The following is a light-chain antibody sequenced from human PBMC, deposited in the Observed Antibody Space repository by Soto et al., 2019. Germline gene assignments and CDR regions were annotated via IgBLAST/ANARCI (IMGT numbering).Light chain of an antibody. CDR1: QSVSNNY. J-gene: IGKJ5*01. Sequence: EIVLTQSPGTLSLSPGERATLSCRASQSVSNNYLAWYQQKPGQAPRLLIYGASSRATGIADRFSGSGSGTDFTLTISRLEPEDFALYYCQQYGYSPITFGQGTRLKIK. CDR3: QQYGYSPIT. CDR2: GAS. V-gene: IGKV3-20*01.